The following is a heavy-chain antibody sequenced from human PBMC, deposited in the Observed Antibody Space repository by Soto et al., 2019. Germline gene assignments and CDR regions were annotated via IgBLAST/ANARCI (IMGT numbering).Heavy chain of an antibody. Sequence: EVQLLESGGGLVQPGGSLRLSCAASGFTFSSYAMSWVRQAPGKGLEWVSAISGSGGSTYYADSVKGRFTISRDNSKHTLYLQMNSLGAEDTAVYYWAKRYSYGTGVFDYWGQGTLVTVSS. V-gene: IGHV3-23*01. CDR3: AKRYSYGTGVFDY. D-gene: IGHD5-18*01. CDR2: ISGSGGST. CDR1: GFTFSSYA. J-gene: IGHJ4*02.